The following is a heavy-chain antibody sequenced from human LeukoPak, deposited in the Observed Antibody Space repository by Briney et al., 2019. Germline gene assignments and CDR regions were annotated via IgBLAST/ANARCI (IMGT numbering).Heavy chain of an antibody. CDR2: MNPNSGNT. CDR1: GGTFSSYA. CDR3: ARGGDIVVAFHDYGDSNYDY. V-gene: IGHV1-8*02. Sequence: GASVKVSCKASGGTFSSYAISWVRQATGQGLEWMGWMNPNSGNTGYAQKFQGRVTMTRNTSISTAYMELSSLRSEDTAVYYCARGGDIVVAFHDYGDSNYDYWGQGTLVTVSS. J-gene: IGHJ4*02. D-gene: IGHD4-17*01.